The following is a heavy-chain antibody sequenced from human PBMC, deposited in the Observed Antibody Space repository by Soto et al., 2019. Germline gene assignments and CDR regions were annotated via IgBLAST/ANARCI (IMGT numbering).Heavy chain of an antibody. CDR1: GFTFSTSW. D-gene: IGHD3-10*01. CDR3: ARDTKWGSGRFAP. Sequence: DVQLVQSGGGLVQPWGSLRLSCAASGFTFSTSWMHWVRQAPGKGLVWVSRVNGDGSTTAYADSAKGRYTISRDTAKNTLYLKLNSLRAEDTALYYCARDTKWGSGRFAPWGQGTLVSVSS. J-gene: IGHJ5*02. CDR2: VNGDGSTT. V-gene: IGHV3-74*01.